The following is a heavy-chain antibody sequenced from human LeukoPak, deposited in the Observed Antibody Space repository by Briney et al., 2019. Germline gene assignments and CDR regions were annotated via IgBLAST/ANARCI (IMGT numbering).Heavy chain of an antibody. CDR3: ARGRGDWLVVVPAATALDY. V-gene: IGHV3-21*01. Sequence: SSYIYYADSVKGRFTISRDNAKNSLYLQMNSLRAEDTAVYYCARGRGDWLVVVPAATALDYWGQGTLVTVSS. D-gene: IGHD2-2*01. CDR2: SSYI. J-gene: IGHJ4*02.